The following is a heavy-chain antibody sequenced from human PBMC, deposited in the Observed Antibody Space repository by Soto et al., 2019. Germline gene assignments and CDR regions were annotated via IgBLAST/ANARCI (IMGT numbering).Heavy chain of an antibody. Sequence: PGESLKISCKGSGYSFTSYWIGWVRQMPGKGLEWMGIIYPGDSDTRYSPSFQGQVTISADKSISTAYLQWSSLKASDTAMYYCARRGALRGEYYYYGMDVRGQRTKVTVSS. V-gene: IGHV5-51*01. CDR1: GYSFTSYW. J-gene: IGHJ6*02. D-gene: IGHD3-10*01. CDR2: IYPGDSDT. CDR3: ARRGALRGEYYYYGMDV.